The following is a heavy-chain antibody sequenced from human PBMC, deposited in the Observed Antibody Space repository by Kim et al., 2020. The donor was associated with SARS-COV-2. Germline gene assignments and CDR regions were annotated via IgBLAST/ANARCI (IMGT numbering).Heavy chain of an antibody. CDR3: ERCLPPSGCVNWFDP. D-gene: IGHD3-22*01. Sequence: SETLSLTCAVYGGSFSGYYWSWICQPPRKGLDWNWDINHSGSTNYNPSPKSRVTVSVDTSTNQIPLKLSPVTAADTAVSYCERCLPPSGCVNWFDPWGQGTLVTVSS. V-gene: IGHV4-34*01. CDR1: GGSFSGYY. CDR2: INHSGST. J-gene: IGHJ5*02.